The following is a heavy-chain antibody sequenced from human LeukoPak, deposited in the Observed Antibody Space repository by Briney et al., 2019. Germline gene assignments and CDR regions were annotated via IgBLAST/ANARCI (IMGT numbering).Heavy chain of an antibody. V-gene: IGHV1-18*01. CDR3: ARGNYGDAYYYGMDV. J-gene: IGHJ6*02. Sequence: ASVKVSCKASGYTFTSYGISWVRQAPGQGLEWMGWISAYNGNTNYAQKLQGRVTMTTDTSTSTAYMELRSLRADDTAVYYCARGNYGDAYYYGMDVWGQGTTVTVSS. CDR2: ISAYNGNT. CDR1: GYTFTSYG. D-gene: IGHD4-17*01.